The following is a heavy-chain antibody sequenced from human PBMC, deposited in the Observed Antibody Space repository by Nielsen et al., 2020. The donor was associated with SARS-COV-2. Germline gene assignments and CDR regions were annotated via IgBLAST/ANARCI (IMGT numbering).Heavy chain of an antibody. Sequence: ASVKVSCKASGYTFTTYAIHWVRQAPGQRLEWMGWINAGNGNTKYSQKFQGRVTITRDTSASTAYMELSSLRSEDTAVYYCARDPSGWPNYYFDYWDQGTLVTVSS. D-gene: IGHD6-19*01. V-gene: IGHV1-3*01. J-gene: IGHJ4*02. CDR1: GYTFTTYA. CDR2: INAGNGNT. CDR3: ARDPSGWPNYYFDY.